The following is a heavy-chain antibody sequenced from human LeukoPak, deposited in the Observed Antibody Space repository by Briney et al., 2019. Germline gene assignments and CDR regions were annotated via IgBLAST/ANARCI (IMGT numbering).Heavy chain of an antibody. CDR1: GFTFSSYS. Sequence: GGSLRLSCAASGFTFSSYSMNWVRQAPGKGLEWVSSISSSSSYIYYADSVKGRFTISRDNAKNSLYLQMNSLRAEDTAVYYCATDCSSTSCYAYWGQGTLVTASS. CDR3: ATDCSSTSCYAY. CDR2: ISSSSSYI. D-gene: IGHD2-2*01. V-gene: IGHV3-21*01. J-gene: IGHJ4*02.